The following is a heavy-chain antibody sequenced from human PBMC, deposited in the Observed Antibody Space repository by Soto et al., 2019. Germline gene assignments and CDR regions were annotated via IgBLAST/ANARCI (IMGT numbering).Heavy chain of an antibody. V-gene: IGHV3-64*01. J-gene: IGHJ2*01. D-gene: IGHD4-17*01. CDR1: GFTFSSYA. CDR3: ARAGYDYGDPAFGYFDL. Sequence: EVQLVESGGGLVQPGGSLRLSCAASGFTFSSYAMHWVRQAPGKGLEYVSAISSNGGSTYYANSVKGRFTISRDNSKNTLYLQMGSLRAEDMAVYYCARAGYDYGDPAFGYFDLWGRGTLVTVSS. CDR2: ISSNGGST.